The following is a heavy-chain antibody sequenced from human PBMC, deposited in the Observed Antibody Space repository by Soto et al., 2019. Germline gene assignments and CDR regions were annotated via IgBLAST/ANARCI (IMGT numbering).Heavy chain of an antibody. CDR2: IYYSGST. V-gene: IGHV4-59*01. J-gene: IGHJ5*02. Sequence: SETLSLTCTVSGGSISSYYWSWIRQPPGKGLEWIGYIYYSGSTNYNPSLKSRVTISVDTSKSQFSLKLSSVTAADTAVYYCARDNYDYVWGSYRLNWFDPRGKGTPVTVSS. CDR3: ARDNYDYVWGSYRLNWFDP. CDR1: GGSISSYY. D-gene: IGHD3-16*02.